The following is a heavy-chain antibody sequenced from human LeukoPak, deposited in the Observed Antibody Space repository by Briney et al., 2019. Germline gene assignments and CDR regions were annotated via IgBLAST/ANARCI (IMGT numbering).Heavy chain of an antibody. J-gene: IGHJ4*02. CDR2: IIPMFGTA. D-gene: IGHD3-22*01. Sequence: GASVKVSCKASGGTFSSYAISWVRQAPGQGLEWMGGIIPMFGTANYAQKFQDRVTFTADKSTSTDYMELSSLRSEDTAVYYCASLNYYDTSGYFDYWGQGTLVTVSS. V-gene: IGHV1-69*06. CDR1: GGTFSSYA. CDR3: ASLNYYDTSGYFDY.